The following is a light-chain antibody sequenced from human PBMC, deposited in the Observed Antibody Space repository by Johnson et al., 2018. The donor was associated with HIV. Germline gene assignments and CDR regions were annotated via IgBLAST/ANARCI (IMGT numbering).Light chain of an antibody. V-gene: IGLV1-51*01. CDR2: DNN. CDR3: GTWDSSLRVGF. J-gene: IGLJ1*01. CDR1: SSNIGNNY. Sequence: QSVLTQPPSVSAAPGQKVTISCSGSSSNIGNNYISWYQQLPGTAPKLLIYDNNKRPSGIPDRFSGSKSGTSATLGITGLQTGDEAVYYCGTWDSSLRVGFFGTGTKLPGL.